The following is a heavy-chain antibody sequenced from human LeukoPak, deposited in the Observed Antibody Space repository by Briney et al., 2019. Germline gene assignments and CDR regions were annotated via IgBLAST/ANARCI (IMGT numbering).Heavy chain of an antibody. J-gene: IGHJ3*02. V-gene: IGHV4-59*01. D-gene: IGHD3-16*01. CDR3: ARDDRGTRDAFDI. CDR2: IYYSGST. Sequence: PSETLSLTCTVSGGSISSYYWSWIRQPPGKGLEWIGYIYYSGSTNYNPSLKSRVTISVDTSKNQFSLKLSSVTAADTAVYYCARDDRGTRDAFDIWGQGTMVTVSS. CDR1: GGSISSYY.